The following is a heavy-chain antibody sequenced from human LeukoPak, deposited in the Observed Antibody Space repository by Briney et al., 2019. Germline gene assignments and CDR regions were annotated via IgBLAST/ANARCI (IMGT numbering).Heavy chain of an antibody. CDR1: GFTFNNHA. Sequence: GGSLRLSCAASGFTFNNHAMSWVRLAPGKGLEWVSGISGSGGRLFHADSVKGRFTISRDNSKNTLCLQMNSLRVEDTAVYYCAKDEGDIYVRGAFDIWGQGTMVTVSS. CDR2: ISGSGGRL. J-gene: IGHJ3*02. D-gene: IGHD2-21*02. CDR3: AKDEGDIYVRGAFDI. V-gene: IGHV3-23*01.